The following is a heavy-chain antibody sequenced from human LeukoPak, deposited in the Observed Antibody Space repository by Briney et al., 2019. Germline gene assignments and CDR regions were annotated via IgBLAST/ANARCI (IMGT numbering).Heavy chain of an antibody. V-gene: IGHV3-23*01. J-gene: IGHJ3*02. CDR1: GFTFNNYA. CDR3: ARDLREHGVFDI. CDR2: ISGSGGNT. Sequence: GGSLRLSCAASGFTFNNYAMSWVRQAPGKGLEWVSDISGSGGNTYYAASVKGRFTISRDNSKNTVYLQMNSLRAEDTAVYYCARDLREHGVFDIWGQGTMVTVSS. D-gene: IGHD1-26*01.